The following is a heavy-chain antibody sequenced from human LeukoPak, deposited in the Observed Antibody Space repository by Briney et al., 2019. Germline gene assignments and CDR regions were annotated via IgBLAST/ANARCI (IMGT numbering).Heavy chain of an antibody. CDR3: ARGGDFYTYYYDSSGPYYFDY. CDR2: ISAYNGNT. D-gene: IGHD3-22*01. Sequence: ASVKVSCKASGYTFTSYGISWVRQAPGQGLEWMGWISAYNGNTNYAQKLQGRVTMTTDTSTSTAYMELRSLRSDDTAVYYCARGGDFYTYYYDSSGPYYFDYWGQGTLVTVSS. J-gene: IGHJ4*02. CDR1: GYTFTSYG. V-gene: IGHV1-18*01.